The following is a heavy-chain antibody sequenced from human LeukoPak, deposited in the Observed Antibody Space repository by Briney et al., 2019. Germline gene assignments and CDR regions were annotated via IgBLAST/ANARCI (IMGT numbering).Heavy chain of an antibody. CDR3: ARDRWGAVASFDY. Sequence: SETLSLTCTVSGGSISSYYWSWIRQPPGKGLEWIGYITYSGSTDYNPSLRSRVTISVDTSKNQFSLKLSSVTAADTAVYYCARDRWGAVASFDYWGQGTLVTVSS. J-gene: IGHJ4*02. D-gene: IGHD6-19*01. CDR1: GGSISSYY. CDR2: ITYSGST. V-gene: IGHV4-59*12.